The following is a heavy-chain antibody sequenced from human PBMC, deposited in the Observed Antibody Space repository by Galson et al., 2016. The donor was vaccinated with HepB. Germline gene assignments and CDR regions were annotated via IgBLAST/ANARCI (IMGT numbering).Heavy chain of an antibody. CDR1: GYTFTSYA. CDR2: ISAYNGNT. V-gene: IGHV1-18*01. CDR3: ARGQRVVVVTAPDY. Sequence: SVKVSCKASGYTFTSYAISWVRQAPGQGLEWMGWISAYNGNTNYAQKVQGRVTMTTDTSTTTAYMELRSLRADDTAVYYCARGQRVVVVTAPDYWGQGTLVTVSS. J-gene: IGHJ4*02. D-gene: IGHD2-21*02.